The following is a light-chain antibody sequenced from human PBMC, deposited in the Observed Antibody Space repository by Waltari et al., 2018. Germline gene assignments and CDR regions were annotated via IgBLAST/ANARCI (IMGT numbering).Light chain of an antibody. CDR3: QHYVRLPAT. CDR1: QSVSRA. CDR2: GAS. V-gene: IGKV3-20*01. Sequence: DIVLTHSPGSLSSSPGERVPLSCRASQSVSRALAWYQQKPGQAPRLLIFGASNRATGIPDRFSGSGSETDFSLTISRLEPEDFAVYYCQHYVRLPATFGRGTKVEI. J-gene: IGKJ1*01.